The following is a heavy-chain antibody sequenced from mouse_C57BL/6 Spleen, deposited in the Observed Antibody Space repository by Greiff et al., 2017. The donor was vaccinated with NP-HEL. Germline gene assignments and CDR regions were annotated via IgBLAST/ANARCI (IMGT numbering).Heavy chain of an antibody. J-gene: IGHJ2*01. CDR1: GYSFTDYN. CDR3: AREGDGYYEDDW. Sequence: EVKLVESGPELVKPGASVKISCKASGYSFTDYNMNWVKQSNGKSLEWIGVINPNYGTTSYNQKFKGKATLTVDQSSSTAYMQLNSLTSEDSAVYYCAREGDGYYEDDWWGQGTTLTVSS. V-gene: IGHV1-39*01. D-gene: IGHD2-3*01. CDR2: INPNYGTT.